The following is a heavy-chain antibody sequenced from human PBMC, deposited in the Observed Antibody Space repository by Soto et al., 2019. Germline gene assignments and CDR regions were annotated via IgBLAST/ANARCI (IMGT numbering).Heavy chain of an antibody. CDR1: GFTFSNAW. CDR3: TTDESPGGYCSGGSCYSESY. J-gene: IGHJ4*02. Sequence: GGSLRLSCAASGFTFSNAWMSWVRQAPGKGLEWVGRIKSKTDGGTTDYAAPVKGRFTISRDDSKNTLYLQMNSLKTEDTAVYYCTTDESPGGYCSGGSCYSESYWGQGTLVTVSS. D-gene: IGHD2-15*01. V-gene: IGHV3-15*01. CDR2: IKSKTDGGTT.